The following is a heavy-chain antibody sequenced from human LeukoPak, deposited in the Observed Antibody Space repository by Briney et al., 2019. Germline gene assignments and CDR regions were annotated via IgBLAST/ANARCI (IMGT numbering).Heavy chain of an antibody. CDR1: GFTFSSYG. CDR3: ARDRGLYCTNGVCYTEEKTQIYYYYYMDV. D-gene: IGHD2-8*01. CDR2: IWYDGSNK. Sequence: PGGSLRLSCAASGFTFSSYGMHWVRQAPGKGLEWVAVIWYDGSNKYYADSVKGRFTISRDNSKNTLYLQMNSLRAEDTAVYYCARDRGLYCTNGVCYTEEKTQIYYYYYMDVWGKGTTVTVSS. J-gene: IGHJ6*03. V-gene: IGHV3-33*01.